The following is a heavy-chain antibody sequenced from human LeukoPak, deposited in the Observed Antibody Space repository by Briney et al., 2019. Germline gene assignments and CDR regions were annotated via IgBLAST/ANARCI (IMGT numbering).Heavy chain of an antibody. J-gene: IGHJ4*02. CDR3: ARGYYHYGSGTYD. D-gene: IGHD3-10*01. CDR1: GFTFSSYA. CDR2: ISGSGGST. V-gene: IGHV3-23*01. Sequence: GGSLRLSCAASGFTFSSYAMSWVRQAPGKGLEWVSAISGSGGSTYYADSAKGRFTISRDNAKNTLYLQMNSLRAEDTAVYYCARGYYHYGSGTYDWGQGTLVTVSS.